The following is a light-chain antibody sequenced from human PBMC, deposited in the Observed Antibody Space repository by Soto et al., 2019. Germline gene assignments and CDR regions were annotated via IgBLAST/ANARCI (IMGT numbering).Light chain of an antibody. CDR3: SSYTSDSSDV. CDR1: SSDVGLYDY. J-gene: IGLJ1*01. V-gene: IGLV2-14*01. Sequence: QSVLTQPASVSGSPGQSITISCTGTSSDVGLYDYVSWYQQHPAKAPQLMIYAVSNRPSGVSHRFSASTSCNTASLFISGLQAEDVADYYCSSYTSDSSDVFGSGTKGTVL. CDR2: AVS.